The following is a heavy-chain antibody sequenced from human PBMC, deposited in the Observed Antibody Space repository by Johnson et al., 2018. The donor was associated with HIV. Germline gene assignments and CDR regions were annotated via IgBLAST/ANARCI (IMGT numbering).Heavy chain of an antibody. V-gene: IGHV3-30*03. J-gene: IGHJ3*02. Sequence: QVQLVESGGGVVQPGRSLRLSCAASGFTFSSYGMHWVRQAPGKGLEWVAVISYDGSNKYYADSVKGRFTISRDNAKNSLYLQMNSLRAEDTALYYCTRARYSSSWYNGDAFDIWGQGTMVTVSS. CDR1: GFTFSSYG. CDR3: TRARYSSSWYNGDAFDI. CDR2: ISYDGSNK. D-gene: IGHD6-13*01.